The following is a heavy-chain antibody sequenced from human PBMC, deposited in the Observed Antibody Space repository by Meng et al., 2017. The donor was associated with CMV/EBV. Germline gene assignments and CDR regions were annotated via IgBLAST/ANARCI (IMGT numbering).Heavy chain of an antibody. V-gene: IGHV3-7*01. D-gene: IGHD3-16*01. Sequence: GSLRLSCAASGFTFSSYWVSWVRQAPGKGLEWVANIKQDGSEKYYVDSVKGRFTISRDNAKNSLYLQMNSLRAEDTAVYYCAREPVSSYWGQGTLVTVSS. CDR1: GFTFSSYW. J-gene: IGHJ4*02. CDR2: IKQDGSEK. CDR3: AREPVSSY.